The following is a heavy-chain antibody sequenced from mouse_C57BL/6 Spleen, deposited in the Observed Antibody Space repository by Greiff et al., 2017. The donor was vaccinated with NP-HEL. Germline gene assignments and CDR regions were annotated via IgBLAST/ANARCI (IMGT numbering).Heavy chain of an antibody. CDR3: ARQTTVATDY. CDR1: GYTFTDYY. CDR2: IYPGSGNT. D-gene: IGHD1-1*01. Sequence: QVQLQQSGAELVRPGASVKLSCKASGYTFTDYYINWVKQRPGQGLEWIARIYPGSGNTYYNEKFKGMATLTADYSSSTAYMQLSSLTSEDAAVYFCARQTTVATDYWGQGTTLTVSS. V-gene: IGHV1-76*01. J-gene: IGHJ2*01.